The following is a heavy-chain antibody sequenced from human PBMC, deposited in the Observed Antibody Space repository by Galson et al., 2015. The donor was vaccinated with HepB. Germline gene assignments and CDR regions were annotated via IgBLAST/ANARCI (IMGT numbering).Heavy chain of an antibody. V-gene: IGHV3-21*01. D-gene: IGHD6-13*01. CDR3: ARDLKQQLVLYGMDV. CDR2: ISSSSSYI. J-gene: IGHJ6*02. Sequence: SLRLSCAASGFTFSSYSMNWVRQAPGKGLEWVSSISSSSSYIYYADSVKGRFTISRDNAKNSLYLQMNSLRAEDTAVYYCARDLKQQLVLYGMDVWGQGTTVTVSS. CDR1: GFTFSSYS.